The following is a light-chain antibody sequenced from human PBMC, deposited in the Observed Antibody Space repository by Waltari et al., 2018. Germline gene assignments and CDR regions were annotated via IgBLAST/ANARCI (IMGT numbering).Light chain of an antibody. J-gene: IGLJ1*01. CDR1: SSDVGSSNL. V-gene: IGLV2-23*02. Sequence: QSALTQPASVSGSPGQSITISCTGSSSDVGSSNLVSWYLQHPGKAPKLILYEVTKRPSGVSNRVAGSKSGNTASLTISGLQAEDEADYYCYSYAGGRVFGTGTKVTVL. CDR3: YSYAGGRV. CDR2: EVT.